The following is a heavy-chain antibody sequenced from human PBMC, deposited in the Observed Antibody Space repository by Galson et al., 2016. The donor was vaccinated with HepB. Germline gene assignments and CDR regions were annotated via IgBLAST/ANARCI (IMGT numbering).Heavy chain of an antibody. CDR3: ASPGGWFRN. CDR1: GFSVSTYN. CDR2: ISSSSSAI. Sequence: SLRLSCAASGFSVSTYNMHWVRQAPGKGLEWISYISSSSSAIFYADSVKGRFTISRDNANNSLYLQMNSLRDEDTAVYYCASPGGWFRNWGLGTLVTVSS. J-gene: IGHJ4*02. D-gene: IGHD6-19*01. V-gene: IGHV3-48*02.